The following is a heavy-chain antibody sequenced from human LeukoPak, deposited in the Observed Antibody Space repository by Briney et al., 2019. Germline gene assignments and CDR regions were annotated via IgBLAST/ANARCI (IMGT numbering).Heavy chain of an antibody. CDR2: IYYSGSA. CDR3: ARVRTGRSYYGSGSEFDY. CDR1: GGSFSGYY. J-gene: IGHJ4*02. V-gene: IGHV4-59*08. D-gene: IGHD3-10*01. Sequence: PSETLSLTCAVYGGSFSGYYWSWIRQPPGKGLEWIGYIYYSGSANYNPSLKSRVTISVDTSKNQFSLKLSSVTAADTAVYYCARVRTGRSYYGSGSEFDYWGQGTLVTVSS.